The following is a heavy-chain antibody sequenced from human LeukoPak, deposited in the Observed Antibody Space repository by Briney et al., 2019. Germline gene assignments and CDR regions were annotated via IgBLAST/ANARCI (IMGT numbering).Heavy chain of an antibody. CDR3: ARRSSSWYNSDY. CDR1: GGSFSGYY. V-gene: IGHV4-34*01. D-gene: IGHD6-13*01. CDR2: INHSGST. Sequence: NPSETLSLTCAVYGGSFSGYYWSWIRQPPGKGLEWIGEINHSGSTNYNPSLKSRVTISVDTSKNQFSLKLSSVTAADTAVYYCARRSSSWYNSDYWGQGTLVTVSS. J-gene: IGHJ4*02.